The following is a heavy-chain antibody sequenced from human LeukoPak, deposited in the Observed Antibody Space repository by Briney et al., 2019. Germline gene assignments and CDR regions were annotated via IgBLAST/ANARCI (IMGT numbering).Heavy chain of an antibody. Sequence: SETLSLTCAVSGGSISSSYWWSWVRQPPGKGLEWIGYIYYTGSTNYNPSLKGRVTISLDTSENQFSLKLTSVTAADTAVYYCARSLYGSGNIWLDPWGQGTLVTVSS. CDR2: IYYTGST. D-gene: IGHD3-10*01. V-gene: IGHV4-4*02. CDR1: GGSISSSYW. J-gene: IGHJ5*02. CDR3: ARSLYGSGNIWLDP.